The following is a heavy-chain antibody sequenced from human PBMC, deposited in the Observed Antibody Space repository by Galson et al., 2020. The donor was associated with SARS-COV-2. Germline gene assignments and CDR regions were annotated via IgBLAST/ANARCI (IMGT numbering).Heavy chain of an antibody. Sequence: SVKVSCKASGGTFSSYAISWVRQAPGQGLEWMGGIIPIFGTANYAQKFQGRVTITADESTSTAYMELSSLRSEDTAVYYCARSFYGAVAGKNYYYGMDVWGQGTTVTVSS. CDR1: GGTFSSYA. CDR2: IIPIFGTA. V-gene: IGHV1-69*13. D-gene: IGHD6-19*01. CDR3: ARSFYGAVAGKNYYYGMDV. J-gene: IGHJ6*02.